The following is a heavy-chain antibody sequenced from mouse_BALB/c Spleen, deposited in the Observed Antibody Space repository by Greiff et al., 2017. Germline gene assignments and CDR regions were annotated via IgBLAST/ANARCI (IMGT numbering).Heavy chain of an antibody. CDR3: ARYLYGNYGDY. CDR1: GYSITSDYA. D-gene: IGHD2-10*02. Sequence: EVQGVESGPGLVKPSQSLSLTCTVTGYSITSDYAWNWIRQFPGNKLEWMGYISYSGSTSYNPSLKSRISITRDTSKNQFFLQLNSVTTEDTATYYCARYLYGNYGDYWGQGTTLTVSS. J-gene: IGHJ2*01. CDR2: ISYSGST. V-gene: IGHV3-2*02.